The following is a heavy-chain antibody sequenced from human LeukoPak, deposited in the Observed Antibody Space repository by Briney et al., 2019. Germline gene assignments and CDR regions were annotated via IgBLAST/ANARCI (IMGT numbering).Heavy chain of an antibody. V-gene: IGHV3-48*04. J-gene: IGHJ4*02. Sequence: GGSLRLSCAASGFTFSSYSMNWVRQAPGKGLEWVSYISSSSSTIYYADSVKGRFTISRDNAKNSLYLQMNSLRAEDTAMYYCARGRVVAANSPLDYWGQGTLVTVSS. CDR2: ISSSSSTI. D-gene: IGHD2-15*01. CDR1: GFTFSSYS. CDR3: ARGRVVAANSPLDY.